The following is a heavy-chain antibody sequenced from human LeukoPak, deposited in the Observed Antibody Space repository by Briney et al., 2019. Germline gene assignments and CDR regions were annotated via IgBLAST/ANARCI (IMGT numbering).Heavy chain of an antibody. CDR2: ISGDGGST. D-gene: IGHD3-10*01. Sequence: GGSLRLSCAASGFTFDDYAMHWVRQAPGKGLEWVSLISGDGGSTYYADSVKGRFTISRDNSKNSLYLQMNSLRTEDTALYYCAKDMSDHYYGSGSSIYYYYGMDVWGQGTTITVSS. CDR1: GFTFDDYA. CDR3: AKDMSDHYYGSGSSIYYYYGMDV. J-gene: IGHJ6*02. V-gene: IGHV3-43*02.